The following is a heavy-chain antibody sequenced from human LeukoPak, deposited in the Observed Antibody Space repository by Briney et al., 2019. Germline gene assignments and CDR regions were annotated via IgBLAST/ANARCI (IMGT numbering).Heavy chain of an antibody. D-gene: IGHD6-19*01. CDR2: ISTDGSRT. CDR3: ARGYGLDSDWHDVFDI. Sequence: GGSLRLSCAASGFTFSNYAIHWVRQAPGKGLEYVSSISTDGSRTSCANSVKGRFTVSRDNPKNTLYLQMGGLRVEDMAVYYCARGYGLDSDWHDVFDIWGQGTMVTVSS. CDR1: GFTFSNYA. J-gene: IGHJ3*02. V-gene: IGHV3-64*01.